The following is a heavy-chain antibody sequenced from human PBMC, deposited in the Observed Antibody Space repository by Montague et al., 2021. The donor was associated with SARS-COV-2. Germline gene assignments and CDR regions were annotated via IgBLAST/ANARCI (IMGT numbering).Heavy chain of an antibody. CDR1: CDSISSHNYF. Sequence: SETLSLTCTVSCDSISSHNYFWAWVRQPPGKGLEWIGSVDYSGLTFYNPSLESRVTISVDTSKKQFSLKVNSVTAADTAVYYCAKDGEALAWGTFDIWGQGTMVTVSS. V-gene: IGHV4-39*07. CDR3: AKDGEALAWGTFDI. CDR2: VDYSGLT. D-gene: IGHD3-10*01. J-gene: IGHJ3*02.